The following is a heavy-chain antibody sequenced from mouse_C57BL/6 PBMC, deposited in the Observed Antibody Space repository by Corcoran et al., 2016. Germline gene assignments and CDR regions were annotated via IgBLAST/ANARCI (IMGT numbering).Heavy chain of an antibody. D-gene: IGHD2-4*01. J-gene: IGHJ4*01. V-gene: IGHV1-26*01. CDR3: AREEKDYLYAMDY. CDR1: GYTFTDYY. CDR2: INPNNGGT. Sequence: EVQLQQSGPELVKPGASVKISCKASGYTFTDYYMNWVKQSHGKSLEWIGDINPNNGGTSYNQKFKGKATLTVDKSSSTAYMELRSLTSEDSAVYYCAREEKDYLYAMDYWGQGTSVTVSS.